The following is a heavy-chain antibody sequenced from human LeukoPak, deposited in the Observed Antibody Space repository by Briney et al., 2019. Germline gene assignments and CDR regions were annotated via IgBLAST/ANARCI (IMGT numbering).Heavy chain of an antibody. CDR2: INSDGSSA. CDR1: GFTFSSYW. Sequence: QAGGSLRLSCAASGFTFSSYWMHWVRQAPGKGLVWVSRINSDGSSASYADSVKGRFTSSRDNAKNTLYLQMNSLRAEDTAVYYCAKGRSSGGTCYSELNYWGQGTLVTGSS. J-gene: IGHJ4*02. V-gene: IGHV3-74*01. D-gene: IGHD2-15*01. CDR3: AKGRSSGGTCYSELNY.